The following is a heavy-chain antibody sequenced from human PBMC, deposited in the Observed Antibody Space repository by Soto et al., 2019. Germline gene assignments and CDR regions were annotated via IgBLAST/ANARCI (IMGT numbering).Heavy chain of an antibody. V-gene: IGHV3-33*01. CDR2: IWYDGSNK. Sequence: QVQLVESGGGVVQPGRSLRLSCAASGFTFSSYGMHWVRQAPGKGLEWVAVIWYDGSNKYYADSVKGRFTISRDNSKNTLYLQMNSLRAKDTAVYYCARDFPPGQIAAAGRDDAFDIWGQGTMVTVSS. CDR1: GFTFSSYG. J-gene: IGHJ3*02. D-gene: IGHD6-13*01. CDR3: ARDFPPGQIAAAGRDDAFDI.